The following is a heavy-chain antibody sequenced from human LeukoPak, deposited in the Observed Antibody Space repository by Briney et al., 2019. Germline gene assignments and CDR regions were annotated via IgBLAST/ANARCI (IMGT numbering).Heavy chain of an antibody. Sequence: TPSLSCVASGLPTSDFAMHWGREAPGKSLEWLSLISGDAVSTFYTDSVKSRFSISRDNSKKSLYREMNSLRTEDAAMYYCAKESGKFDYWGQGTLVGVSS. CDR2: ISGDAVST. CDR3: AKESGKFDY. V-gene: IGHV3-43*02. J-gene: IGHJ4*02. CDR1: GLPTSDFA.